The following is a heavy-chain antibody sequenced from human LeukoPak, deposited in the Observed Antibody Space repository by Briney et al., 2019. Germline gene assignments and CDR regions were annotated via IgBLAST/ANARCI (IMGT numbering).Heavy chain of an antibody. V-gene: IGHV3-23*01. CDR1: GFTFSSYA. D-gene: IGHD6-13*01. Sequence: GGSLRLSCAASGFTFSSYAMSWVRQAPGKGLEWVSAISGSGGSTYYADSVKGRFTIYRDNSKNSLYLQMNTLRAEDTAVYYCAKGSIAAAGTNWFDPWGQGTLVTVSS. CDR2: ISGSGGST. CDR3: AKGSIAAAGTNWFDP. J-gene: IGHJ5*02.